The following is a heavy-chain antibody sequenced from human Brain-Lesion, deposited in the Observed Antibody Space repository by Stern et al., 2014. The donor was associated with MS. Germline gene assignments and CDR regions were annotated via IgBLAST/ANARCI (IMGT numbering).Heavy chain of an antibody. J-gene: IGHJ5*02. Sequence: QVQLVQSGGGVVQPGRPLRLSCVASGFTFGSCAMHWVRQAPGKGLEWVAGVSYDGSNKYYADSVEGRFTISRDNSQNTLYMQMSSLRPEDTAVYYCAKDRQYLTYFFDHWGQGSLVTVSS. V-gene: IGHV3-30*18. CDR1: GFTFGSCA. D-gene: IGHD2/OR15-2a*01. CDR3: AKDRQYLTYFFDH. CDR2: VSYDGSNK.